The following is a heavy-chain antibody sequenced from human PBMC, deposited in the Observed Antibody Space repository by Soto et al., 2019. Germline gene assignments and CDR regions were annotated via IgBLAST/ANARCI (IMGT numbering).Heavy chain of an antibody. CDR3: ARKARYYDSSGYPADPYYFDY. D-gene: IGHD3-22*01. Sequence: GASVKVSCKASGYTFTSYAMHWVRQAPGQRLEWMGWINAGNGNTKYSQKFQGRVTITRDTSASTAYMELSSLRSEDTAVYYCARKARYYDSSGYPADPYYFDYWGQGTLVNRLL. CDR2: INAGNGNT. V-gene: IGHV1-3*01. J-gene: IGHJ4*02. CDR1: GYTFTSYA.